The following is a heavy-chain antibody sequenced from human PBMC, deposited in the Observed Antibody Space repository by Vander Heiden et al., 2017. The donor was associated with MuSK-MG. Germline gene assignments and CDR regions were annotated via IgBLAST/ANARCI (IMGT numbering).Heavy chain of an antibody. V-gene: IGHV5-10-1*01. J-gene: IGHJ4*02. D-gene: IGHD3-16*01. CDR3: ARLEEGGLDY. Sequence: SPSFQGHVTISADKSISTAYLQWSSLKASDTAMYYCARLEEGGLDYWGQGTLVTVSS.